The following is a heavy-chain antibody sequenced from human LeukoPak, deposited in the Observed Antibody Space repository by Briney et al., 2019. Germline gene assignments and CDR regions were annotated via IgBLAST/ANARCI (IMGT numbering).Heavy chain of an antibody. CDR1: GFIFSDYM. V-gene: IGHV3-21*01. CDR2: ISSSSSYI. D-gene: IGHD1-26*01. CDR3: ARVGMSAWPIHS. J-gene: IGHJ4*02. Sequence: GGSLRLSCAAYGFIFSDYMMTWVRQAPGKGLEWVSSISSSSSYIHYADSVKGRCTISRDNAKNSLYLHMNSRSVDDTAVYYCARVGMSAWPIHSWGQGTLVTVSS.